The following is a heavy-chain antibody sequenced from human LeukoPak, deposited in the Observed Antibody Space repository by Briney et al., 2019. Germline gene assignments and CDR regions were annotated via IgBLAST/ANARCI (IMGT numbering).Heavy chain of an antibody. Sequence: ASVKVSCKASGYTFTGYYMHWVRQAPGQGLEWMGWINPNSGGTNYAQKFQGRVTMTRDMSTSTVYMELSSLRSEDTAAYYCARDSSGRNWFDPWGQGTLVTVSS. J-gene: IGHJ5*02. CDR2: INPNSGGT. CDR3: ARDSSGRNWFDP. CDR1: GYTFTGYY. V-gene: IGHV1-2*02. D-gene: IGHD6-19*01.